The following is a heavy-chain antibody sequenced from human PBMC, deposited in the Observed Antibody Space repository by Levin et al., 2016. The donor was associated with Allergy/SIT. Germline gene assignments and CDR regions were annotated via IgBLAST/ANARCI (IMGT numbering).Heavy chain of an antibody. CDR2: IIPFLRSQ. CDR3: ANGDTMVDGVVRAFDV. CDR1: GASFNNFG. Sequence: SVKVSCKASGASFNNFGFHWVRQVPGQGLEWMGGIIPFLRSQQQAQKFQDRVTFTADESTSTAFMELRSLRSEDTAIYYCANGDTMVDGVVRAFDVWGQGTLVTVSS. V-gene: IGHV1-69*13. J-gene: IGHJ3*01. D-gene: IGHD3-10*01.